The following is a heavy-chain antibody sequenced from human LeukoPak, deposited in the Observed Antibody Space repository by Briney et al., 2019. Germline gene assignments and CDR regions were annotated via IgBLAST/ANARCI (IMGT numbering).Heavy chain of an antibody. D-gene: IGHD6-19*01. J-gene: IGHJ4*02. CDR1: GFTFSSYA. Sequence: GGSLRLSCAASGFTFSSYAMHWVRQAPGKGLEWVAVISHDGSNKYYADSVKGRFTISRDNSKNTLYLQMNSLRAEDTAVYYCARDAIRNFIAVAGTFDYWGQGTLVTVSS. V-gene: IGHV3-30*04. CDR3: ARDAIRNFIAVAGTFDY. CDR2: ISHDGSNK.